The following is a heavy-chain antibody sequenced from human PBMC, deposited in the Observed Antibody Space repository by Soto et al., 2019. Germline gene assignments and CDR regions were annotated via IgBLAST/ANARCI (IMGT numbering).Heavy chain of an antibody. CDR3: ARDGYCSGGSCYLFDY. Sequence: GGSLRLSCAASGFTFSSYGMHWVRQAPGKGLEWVAVIWYDGSNKYYADSVKGRFTISRDNSKNTLYLQMNSLRAEDTAVYYCARDGYCSGGSCYLFDYWGQGTLVTVSS. D-gene: IGHD2-15*01. CDR2: IWYDGSNK. J-gene: IGHJ4*02. V-gene: IGHV3-33*01. CDR1: GFTFSSYG.